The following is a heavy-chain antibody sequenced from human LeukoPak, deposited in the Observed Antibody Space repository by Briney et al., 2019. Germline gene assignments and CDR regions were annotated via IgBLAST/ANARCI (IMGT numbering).Heavy chain of an antibody. J-gene: IGHJ4*02. D-gene: IGHD3-10*01. CDR1: GGSISSYY. Sequence: SETLSLTCTVSGGSISSYYWSWLRQPPGKGLEWIGYIYFTGGTNYNPSLKSRVTMSIDTSKNQFSLKLNSVTAADTAFYYCARVGGLFDYWGQGSLVTVSS. V-gene: IGHV4-59*01. CDR2: IYFTGGT. CDR3: ARVGGLFDY.